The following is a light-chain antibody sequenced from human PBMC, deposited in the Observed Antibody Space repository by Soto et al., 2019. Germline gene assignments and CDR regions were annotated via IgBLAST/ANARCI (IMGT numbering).Light chain of an antibody. Sequence: EIVMTQSPATLSVSPGERATLSCRASQSVYSNLAWYQQKPGQAPRLLIYGASPRATGIPARFSGSGSGTDFPLTISSLQSEDFAVFYCQQYNKWPLTFGGGTKVAIK. CDR2: GAS. V-gene: IGKV3-15*01. J-gene: IGKJ4*01. CDR3: QQYNKWPLT. CDR1: QSVYSN.